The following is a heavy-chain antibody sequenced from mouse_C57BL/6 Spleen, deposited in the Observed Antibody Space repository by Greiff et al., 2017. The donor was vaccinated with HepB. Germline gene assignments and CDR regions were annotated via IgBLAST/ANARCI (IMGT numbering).Heavy chain of an antibody. CDR1: GFSLTSYG. V-gene: IGHV2-5*01. CDR2: IWRGGST. Sequence: VKLVESGPGLVQPSQSLSITCTVSGFSLTSYGVHWVRQSPGKGLEWLGVIWRGGSTDYNAAFMSRLSINKDNSKSHVFFKMNSLQADDTAIYYCATRGIYYGNSVYAMDYWGQGTSVTVSS. J-gene: IGHJ4*01. D-gene: IGHD2-1*01. CDR3: ATRGIYYGNSVYAMDY.